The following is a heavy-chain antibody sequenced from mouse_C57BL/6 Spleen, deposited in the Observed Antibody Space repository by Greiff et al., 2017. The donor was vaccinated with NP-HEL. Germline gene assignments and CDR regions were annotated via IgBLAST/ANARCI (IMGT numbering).Heavy chain of an antibody. CDR2: IDPENGDT. CDR1: GFNIKDDY. D-gene: IGHD1-1*01. V-gene: IGHV14-4*01. J-gene: IGHJ4*01. Sequence: DVQLVESGAELVRPGASVKLSCTASGFNIKDDYMHWVKQRPEQGLEWIGWIDPENGDTEYASKFQGKATITADTSSNTAYLQLSSLTSEDTAVYYCTYYGSSPFYYAMDYWGQGTSVTVSS. CDR3: TYYGSSPFYYAMDY.